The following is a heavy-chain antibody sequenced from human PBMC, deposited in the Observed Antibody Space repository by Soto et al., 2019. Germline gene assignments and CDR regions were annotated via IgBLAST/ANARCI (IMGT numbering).Heavy chain of an antibody. J-gene: IGHJ5*02. CDR2: IKPDESEK. Sequence: GGSLRLSCTASGYTFSDSWMTWVRQAPGKGLEWVARIKPDESEKKYADSVKGRFSISRDNAKNSMYLQMDSLRGEDTAVYYCVRGGSNYASWGQGTLVTVSS. CDR1: GYTFSDSW. D-gene: IGHD4-4*01. V-gene: IGHV3-7*01. CDR3: VRGGSNYAS.